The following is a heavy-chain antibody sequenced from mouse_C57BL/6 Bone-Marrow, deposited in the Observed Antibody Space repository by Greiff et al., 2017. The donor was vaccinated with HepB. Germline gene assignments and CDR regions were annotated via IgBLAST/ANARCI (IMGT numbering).Heavy chain of an antibody. V-gene: IGHV2-4*01. CDR3: TKKDASTGSSYYYAMDY. Sequence: QVQLKESGPGLVQPSQSLSITCTVSGFSLTSYGVHWVRQPPGKGLEWLGVLWSGGSTDYNAAFISRLSISKDNSKSQVIFKMNSLQADDTAIYNCTKKDASTGSSYYYAMDYWGQGTSVTVSS. J-gene: IGHJ4*01. CDR2: LWSGGST. D-gene: IGHD1-1*01. CDR1: GFSLTSYG.